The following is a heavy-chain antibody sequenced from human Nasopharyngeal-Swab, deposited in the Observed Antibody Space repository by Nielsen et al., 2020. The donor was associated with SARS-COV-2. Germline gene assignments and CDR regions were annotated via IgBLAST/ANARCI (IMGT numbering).Heavy chain of an antibody. J-gene: IGHJ4*02. Sequence: GESLKISCAASGFTFSSYSMNWVRQAPGKGLEWVSYISSSSSTIYYADSVKGRFTISRDNAKNSLYLQMNSLRAEDTAFYYCAKDIYSSVTDPNFDYWGQGTLVTVSS. CDR1: GFTFSSYS. CDR2: ISSSSSTI. V-gene: IGHV3-48*01. D-gene: IGHD5-18*01. CDR3: AKDIYSSVTDPNFDY.